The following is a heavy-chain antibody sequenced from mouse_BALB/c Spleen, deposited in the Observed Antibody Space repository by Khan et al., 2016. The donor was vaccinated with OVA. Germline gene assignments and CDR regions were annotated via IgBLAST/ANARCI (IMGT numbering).Heavy chain of an antibody. Sequence: QVQLKQSGPGLVAPSQSLSITCTVSGFSLTSYGVHWVRQPPGKGLEWLGIIWAGGSTNYNSALMSRLSISKDNSKSQGFVKMISLQTDDTAMYCCAKDHGNTYEYFDYWGQGTTLTVAS. V-gene: IGHV2-9*02. J-gene: IGHJ2*01. CDR1: GFSLTSYG. CDR3: AKDHGNTYEYFDY. D-gene: IGHD1-1*01. CDR2: IWAGGST.